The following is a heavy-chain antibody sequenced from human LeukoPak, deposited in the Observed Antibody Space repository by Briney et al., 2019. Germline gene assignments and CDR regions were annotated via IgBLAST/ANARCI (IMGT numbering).Heavy chain of an antibody. V-gene: IGHV4-61*01. Sequence: SETLSLTCTVSGASVSSASYWTWIRQPPGKGLEWIGHIYKSGSTNYNVSLKSRVTMSVDTSKNQFSLKLSSVTAADTAVYYCARGGSNWGYYFDYWGQGTLVTVSS. D-gene: IGHD7-27*01. CDR3: ARGGSNWGYYFDY. J-gene: IGHJ4*02. CDR1: GASVSSASY. CDR2: IYKSGST.